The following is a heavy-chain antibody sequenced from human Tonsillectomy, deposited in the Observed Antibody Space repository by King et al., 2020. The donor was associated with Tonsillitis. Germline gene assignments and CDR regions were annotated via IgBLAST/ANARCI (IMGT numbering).Heavy chain of an antibody. CDR1: GFTFSSYS. Sequence: VQLVESGGGLVQPGGSLRLSCAASGFTFSSYSMNWVRQAPGKGLEWVSYISSSSSTIYYADSVKGRFTISRDNAKNSLYLQMNSLRAEDTAVYYCARGAGGYSGYDNYYYYYGMDVWGQGTTVTVSS. V-gene: IGHV3-48*01. CDR2: ISSSSSTI. D-gene: IGHD5-12*01. J-gene: IGHJ6*02. CDR3: ARGAGGYSGYDNYYYYYGMDV.